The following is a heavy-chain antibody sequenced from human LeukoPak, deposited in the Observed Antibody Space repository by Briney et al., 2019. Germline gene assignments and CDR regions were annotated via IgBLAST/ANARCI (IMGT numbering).Heavy chain of an antibody. Sequence: GGSLRLSCAASGFTFGNYAMAWVRQAPGKGLEWVAVISRDGENTHYADSVKGRFTISRVNSERTVYMQMNSLRAEDTALYYCAKDRRLWFGQLQIDSWGQGTLVTVSS. J-gene: IGHJ4*02. CDR3: AKDRRLWFGQLQIDS. CDR2: ISRDGENT. D-gene: IGHD3-10*01. V-gene: IGHV3-23*01. CDR1: GFTFGNYA.